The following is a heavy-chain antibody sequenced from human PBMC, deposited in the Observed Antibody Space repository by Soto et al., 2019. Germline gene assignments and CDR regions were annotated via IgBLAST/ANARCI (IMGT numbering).Heavy chain of an antibody. CDR2: IYGGGTT. D-gene: IGHD6-19*01. Sequence: EVQLVESGGGWSQPGGSLRLSCAASGFTVISKYMTWVRQAPGKGLGWVSVIYGGGTTYYADSVKGRFTISRDNSKNTLYLQVNSLRAEDTAVYYCVQTTGWPGFDFWGQGTLVTVSS. V-gene: IGHV3-53*01. CDR1: GFTVISKY. J-gene: IGHJ4*02. CDR3: VQTTGWPGFDF.